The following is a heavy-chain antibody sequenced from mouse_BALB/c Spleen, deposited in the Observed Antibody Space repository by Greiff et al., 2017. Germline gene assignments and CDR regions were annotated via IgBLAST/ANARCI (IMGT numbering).Heavy chain of an antibody. CDR2: INPSNGRT. Sequence: VQLQQPGAELVKPGASVKLSCKASGYTFTSYWMHWVKQRPGQGLEWIGEINPSNGRTNYNEKFKGKATLTADKSSSTAYMQLSSLTSDDSAVYFCARSYDYDWYFDVWGAGTTVTVSS. CDR1: GYTFTSYW. V-gene: IGHV1S81*02. J-gene: IGHJ1*01. CDR3: ARSYDYDWYFDV. D-gene: IGHD2-4*01.